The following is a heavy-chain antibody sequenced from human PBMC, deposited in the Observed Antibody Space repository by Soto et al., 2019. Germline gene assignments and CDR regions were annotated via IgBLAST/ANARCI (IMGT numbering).Heavy chain of an antibody. CDR3: ARESLSSGWFDP. V-gene: IGHV4-59*01. J-gene: IGHJ5*02. CDR1: GCSISSYY. Sequence: TSETLSLTCTVSGCSISSYYWSWIRQPPGKGLEWIGYISCSGSTNYHPSLKGRVTISLDTSKNQLSLKLTSVTAADTAVYYCARESLSSGWFDPWGQGTLVTVSS. CDR2: ISCSGST. D-gene: IGHD6-19*01.